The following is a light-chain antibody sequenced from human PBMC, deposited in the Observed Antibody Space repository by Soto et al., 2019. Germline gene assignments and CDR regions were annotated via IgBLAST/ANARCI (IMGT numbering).Light chain of an antibody. CDR3: HQYGSSPPYT. J-gene: IGKJ2*01. CDR1: QSVSNNY. Sequence: EIVLTQSPGTLSLSPGERATLSCRASQSVSNNYIAWYQQKPGQAPRLLIFGSSDRATGILDRFSGSGSGRDFTLTISRLEPEDFAVYYCHQYGSSPPYTFGQGTNLEI. CDR2: GSS. V-gene: IGKV3-20*01.